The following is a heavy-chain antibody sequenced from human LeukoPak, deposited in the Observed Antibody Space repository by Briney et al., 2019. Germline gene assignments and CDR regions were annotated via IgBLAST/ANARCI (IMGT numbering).Heavy chain of an antibody. D-gene: IGHD5-12*01. Sequence: PSETLSLTCTVSGGSISIYYWNWIRQPPGKGLEWIGSIYNSGSTTYNPSLKSRVTISGDTSKNQFSLKLSSVTAADTAVYYCASSYEGAFDIWGQGTMVTVSS. V-gene: IGHV4-59*12. CDR3: ASSYEGAFDI. J-gene: IGHJ3*02. CDR1: GGSISIYY. CDR2: IYNSGST.